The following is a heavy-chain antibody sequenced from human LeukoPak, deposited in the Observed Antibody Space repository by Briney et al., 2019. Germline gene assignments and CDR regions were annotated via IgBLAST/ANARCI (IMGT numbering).Heavy chain of an antibody. Sequence: GSLRLSCAASGFTFSSYAMRWVRQAPGKGLEWIGYIYYSGSTNYNPSLKSRVTISVDTSKNQFSLKLSSVTAADTAVYYCARHLASSGWVPYAFDIWGQGTMVTVSS. CDR3: ARHLASSGWVPYAFDI. D-gene: IGHD6-19*01. CDR2: IYYSGST. V-gene: IGHV4-59*08. J-gene: IGHJ3*02. CDR1: GFTFSSYA.